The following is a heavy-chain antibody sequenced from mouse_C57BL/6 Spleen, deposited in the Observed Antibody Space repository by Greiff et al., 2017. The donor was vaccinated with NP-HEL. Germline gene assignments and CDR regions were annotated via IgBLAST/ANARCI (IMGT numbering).Heavy chain of an antibody. CDR2: IYPGDGDT. D-gene: IGHD1-1*01. J-gene: IGHJ4*01. Sequence: VQLQQSGPELVKPGASVKISCKASGYAFSSSWLNWVKQRPGKGLEWIGRIYPGDGDTNYNGKFKGKATLTADKSSSTAYMQLSSLTSEDSAVYFCARFITTVVAPMDYWGQGTSVTVSS. CDR3: ARFITTVVAPMDY. V-gene: IGHV1-82*01. CDR1: GYAFSSSW.